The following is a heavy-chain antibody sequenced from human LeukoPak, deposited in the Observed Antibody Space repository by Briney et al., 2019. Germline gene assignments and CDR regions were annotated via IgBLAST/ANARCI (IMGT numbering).Heavy chain of an antibody. J-gene: IGHJ6*03. D-gene: IGHD6-19*01. CDR3: ARDRGSGWSLAGYMDV. CDR1: EFTFSIYW. V-gene: IGHV3-7*01. Sequence: PGGSLRLSCAASEFTFSIYWMSWVRQAPGKGLEWVANIKQDGSEKYFVGSVKGRFTISRDNAKNSLYLQMNRLRAEDTAVYYCARDRGSGWSLAGYMDVWGKGTTVTVSS. CDR2: IKQDGSEK.